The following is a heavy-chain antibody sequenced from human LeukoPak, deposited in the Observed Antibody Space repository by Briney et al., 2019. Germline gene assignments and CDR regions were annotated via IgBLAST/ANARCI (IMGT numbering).Heavy chain of an antibody. J-gene: IGHJ5*02. Sequence: GGSLRLSCAASGFSLTTYAMGWVRQAPGKGLEWVSSTFQGGGEIHYADSVRGRFTISRDNSRSTLFLQMNSLRGEDTAIYYCATYRQVMLPFEAWGQGTLVTVSS. CDR3: ATYRQVMLPFEA. CDR1: GFSLTTYA. CDR2: TFQGGGEI. D-gene: IGHD5-18*01. V-gene: IGHV3-23*01.